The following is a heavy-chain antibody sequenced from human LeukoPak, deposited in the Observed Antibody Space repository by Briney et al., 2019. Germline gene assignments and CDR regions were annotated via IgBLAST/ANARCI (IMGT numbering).Heavy chain of an antibody. J-gene: IGHJ6*02. CDR3: AKDEAPAAGSWNYYYGMDV. Sequence: GGSLRLSCVASGFTFSSYAMSWVRQAPGKGLGWVSAIGGSGGSTYYADSVKGRFTVSRDDFKNTLYLQMNSLRVEGTAVYYCAKDEAPAAGSWNYYYGMDVWGQGTTVTVSS. CDR1: GFTFSSYA. V-gene: IGHV3-23*01. CDR2: IGGSGGST. D-gene: IGHD6-13*01.